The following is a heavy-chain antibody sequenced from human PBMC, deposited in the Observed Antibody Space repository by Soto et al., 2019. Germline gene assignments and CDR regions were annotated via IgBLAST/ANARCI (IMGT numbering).Heavy chain of an antibody. CDR1: GFTFSSYA. CDR2: ISGSGGST. J-gene: IGHJ2*01. Sequence: EVQLLESGGGLVQPGGSLRLSCAASGFTFSSYAMSWVRQAPGKGLEWVSAISGSGGSTYYADSVKGRFTISRDNSKNTLYLQMNSLSAEDTAVYYCAKAFYGATPPTDWYFDLWGRGTLVTVSS. D-gene: IGHD4-17*01. V-gene: IGHV3-23*01. CDR3: AKAFYGATPPTDWYFDL.